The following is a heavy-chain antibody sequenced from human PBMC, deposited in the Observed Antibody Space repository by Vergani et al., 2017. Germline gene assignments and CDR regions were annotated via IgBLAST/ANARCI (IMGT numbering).Heavy chain of an antibody. CDR2: IKSKTDGGTT. CDR3: ARENYDFWSGYYFFDY. J-gene: IGHJ4*02. D-gene: IGHD3-3*01. CDR1: GFTFSNAW. V-gene: IGHV3-15*01. Sequence: EVQLVESGGGLVKPGGSLRLSCAASGFTFSNAWMSWVRQAPGKGLEWVGRIKSKTDGGTTDYAAPVKGRFTISRDDSKNTLYLQMNSLKTEDTAVYYCARENYDFWSGYYFFDYWGQGTLVTVSS.